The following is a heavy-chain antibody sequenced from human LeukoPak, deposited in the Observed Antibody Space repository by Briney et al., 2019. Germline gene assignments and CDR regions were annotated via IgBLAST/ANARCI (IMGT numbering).Heavy chain of an antibody. V-gene: IGHV5-51*01. D-gene: IGHD1-26*01. CDR3: GRSYSGSYPFFDY. CDR2: IYPGDSDT. J-gene: IGHJ4*02. Sequence: GESLKISCKGSGYSFTSYWIGWVRQMAGKGLEWMGIIYPGDSDTRYSPSFQGQVTISADKSISTAYLQWSSLKASDTAMYYCGRSYSGSYPFFDYWGQGTLVTVSS. CDR1: GYSFTSYW.